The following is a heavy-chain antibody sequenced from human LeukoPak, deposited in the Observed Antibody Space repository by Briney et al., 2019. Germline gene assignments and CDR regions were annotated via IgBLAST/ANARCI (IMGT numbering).Heavy chain of an antibody. V-gene: IGHV1-69*13. D-gene: IGHD2-2*01. CDR1: GGTFSSYA. CDR3: ASPSPRYCSSTSCPGDYFDY. J-gene: IGHJ4*02. CDR2: IIPIFGTA. Sequence: SVKVSCKASGGTFSSYAISWVRQAPGQGLEWMGGIIPIFGTANYAQKFQGRVTITADESTSTAYMELSRLRSEDTAVYYCASPSPRYCSSTSCPGDYFDYWGQGTLVTVSS.